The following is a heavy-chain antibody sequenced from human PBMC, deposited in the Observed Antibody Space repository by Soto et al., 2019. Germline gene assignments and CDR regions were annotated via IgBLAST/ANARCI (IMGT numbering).Heavy chain of an antibody. D-gene: IGHD2-15*01. CDR2: IYYSGST. CDR1: GGSISSSGYY. CDR3: ARQSRYCSGGSCYWGEDYYGMDV. J-gene: IGHJ6*02. V-gene: IGHV4-39*01. Sequence: PSETLSVTCSVSGGSISSSGYYWGWIRQPPGKGLEWIGSIYYSGSTYYNPSLKSRVTISVDTSKNQFSLKLSSVTAADTAVYYCARQSRYCSGGSCYWGEDYYGMDVWGQGTTVTVSS.